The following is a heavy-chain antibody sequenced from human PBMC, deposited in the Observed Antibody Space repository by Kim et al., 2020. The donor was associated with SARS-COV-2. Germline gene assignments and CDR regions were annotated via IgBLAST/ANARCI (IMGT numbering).Heavy chain of an antibody. CDR2: IYYSGST. D-gene: IGHD2-15*01. Sequence: SETLSLTCIVSGFSISSGYYWGWIRQPPGKGLEWIGSIYYSGSTYYNPSLKSRVTISVDTSKNQFSLKMSSVTAADTAVYYCARGLGRGSPYDAFEIWG. CDR3: ARGLGRGSPYDAFEI. J-gene: IGHJ3*02. V-gene: IGHV4-38-2*02. CDR1: GFSISSGYY.